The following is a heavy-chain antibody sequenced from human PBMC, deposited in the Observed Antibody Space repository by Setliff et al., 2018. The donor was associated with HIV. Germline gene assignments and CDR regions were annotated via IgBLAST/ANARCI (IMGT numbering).Heavy chain of an antibody. V-gene: IGHV1-8*02. CDR1: GYTFTSYD. CDR3: ARAQQQLVLPSFYYYYYMDV. Sequence: VASVKVSCKASGYTFTSYDTNWVRQATGQGLEWMGWMNPNSGNTGYAQKFQGRVTMTRNTSISTAYMELSSLRSEDTAVYYCARAQQQLVLPSFYYYYYMDVWGKGTTVTVSS. CDR2: MNPNSGNT. D-gene: IGHD6-13*01. J-gene: IGHJ6*03.